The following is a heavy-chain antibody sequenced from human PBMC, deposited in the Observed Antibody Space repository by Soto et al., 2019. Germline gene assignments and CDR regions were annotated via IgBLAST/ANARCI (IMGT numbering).Heavy chain of an antibody. CDR2: ITGSGRDT. Sequence: GGSMRLSCTASGFTFRNNVLSWVRQAPGKGLDWVSGITGSGRDTYYADSVKGRFTISRDNSKNMVFLQMNSLRAEDTALYYCAKNGLDNSPSAIDSWGPGTLVTVSS. J-gene: IGHJ4*02. CDR3: AKNGLDNSPSAIDS. D-gene: IGHD2-8*01. CDR1: GFTFRNNV. V-gene: IGHV3-23*01.